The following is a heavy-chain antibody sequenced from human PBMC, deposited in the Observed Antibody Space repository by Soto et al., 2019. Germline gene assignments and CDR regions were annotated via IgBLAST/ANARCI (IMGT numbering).Heavy chain of an antibody. V-gene: IGHV4-59*01. D-gene: IGHD5-18*01. J-gene: IGHJ4*02. Sequence: SETLSLTCTVSGDSISSYYWSWIRQPPGKGLEWIGNIFYRGSTNYNPSLKSRVIISVDTSKNQFSLKLSSVTAADTAVYYCTKSDRGHNYAFYWGQGTLVTVSS. CDR3: TKSDRGHNYAFY. CDR2: IFYRGST. CDR1: GDSISSYY.